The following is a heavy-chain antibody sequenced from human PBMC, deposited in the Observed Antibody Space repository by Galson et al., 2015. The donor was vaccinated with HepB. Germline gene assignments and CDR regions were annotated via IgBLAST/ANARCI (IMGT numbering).Heavy chain of an antibody. D-gene: IGHD7-27*01. J-gene: IGHJ4*02. CDR2: ISSSGTHI. V-gene: IGHV3-21*01. CDR3: ARDPPLGTPFDY. Sequence: SLRLSCAASGFTLSSYNMIWVRQPPGKGLEWVSSISSSGTHIYYADSVRGRFTISRDNAKNSLYLQVNSLRVEETAVYYCARDPPLGTPFDYWGQGSLVTVSS. CDR1: GFTLSSYN.